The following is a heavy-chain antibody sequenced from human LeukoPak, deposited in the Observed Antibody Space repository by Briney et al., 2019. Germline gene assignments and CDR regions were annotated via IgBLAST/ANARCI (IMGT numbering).Heavy chain of an antibody. CDR1: GFTFRSYA. V-gene: IGHV3-23*01. CDR3: VKDQKPYIAAAGGY. Sequence: HPGGSLRLSCAASGFTFRSYAMSWVRQARGKGLEWFSAISGSGGSTYYADSVKGRFTISRDNSKNTLYLQMNSLRAEDTAVYYCVKDQKPYIAAAGGYWGQGTLVTVSS. D-gene: IGHD6-13*01. CDR2: ISGSGGST. J-gene: IGHJ4*02.